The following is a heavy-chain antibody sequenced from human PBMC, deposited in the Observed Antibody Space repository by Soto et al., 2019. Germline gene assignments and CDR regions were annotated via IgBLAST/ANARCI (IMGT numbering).Heavy chain of an antibody. CDR1: GFTFSSYA. CDR3: ARGLITGTRYYYYYYGMDV. CDR2: ISYDGSNK. Sequence: GGSLRLSXAASGFTFSSYAMHWVRQAPGKGLEWVAVISYDGSNKYYADSVKGRFTISRDNSKNTLYLQMNSLRAEDTAVYYCARGLITGTRYYYYYYGMDVWGQGTTVTVSS. V-gene: IGHV3-30-3*01. J-gene: IGHJ6*02. D-gene: IGHD1-20*01.